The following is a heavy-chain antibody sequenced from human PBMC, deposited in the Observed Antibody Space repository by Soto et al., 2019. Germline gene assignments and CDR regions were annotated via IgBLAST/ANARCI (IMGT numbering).Heavy chain of an antibody. J-gene: IGHJ3*02. D-gene: IGHD2-21*02. CDR3: ARVLFRFVVVTTDAFDI. V-gene: IGHV1-69*01. CDR2: IIPIFGTA. CDR1: GGTFSSYA. Sequence: QVQLVQSGAEVKKPGSSVKVSCKASGGTFSSYAISWVRQAPGQGLEWMGGIIPIFGTANYAQKFQGRVTITADETTSTAYMELSSRRSEDTAVYYGARVLFRFVVVTTDAFDIWCQGTMGTVSS.